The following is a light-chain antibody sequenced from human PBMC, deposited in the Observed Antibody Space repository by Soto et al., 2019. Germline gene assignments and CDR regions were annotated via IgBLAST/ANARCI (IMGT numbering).Light chain of an antibody. CDR2: DAS. Sequence: EVVMTQSPATLSLSPGDAATLSCRAGHDVSVSLVWYQQRPGQAPRLLIHDASNRATGIPARFSGSGSGTDFTLIIGSLQPEDSALYYCQQRASWPFTLGQGTKVDIK. CDR1: HDVSVS. J-gene: IGKJ2*01. CDR3: QQRASWPFT. V-gene: IGKV3-11*01.